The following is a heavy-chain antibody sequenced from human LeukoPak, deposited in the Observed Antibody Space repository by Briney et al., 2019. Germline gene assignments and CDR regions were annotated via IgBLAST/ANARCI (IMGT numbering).Heavy chain of an antibody. V-gene: IGHV3-21*01. CDR3: AKDRCSSTSCYFDY. CDR2: ISSSSSYI. J-gene: IGHJ4*02. Sequence: GGLRLSCAASGFTFSSYSMNWVRQAPGKGLEWVSSISSSSSYIYYADSVKGRLTISRDNAKNSLYLQMNSLRAEDTAVYYCAKDRCSSTSCYFDYWGQGTLVTVSS. CDR1: GFTFSSYS. D-gene: IGHD2-2*01.